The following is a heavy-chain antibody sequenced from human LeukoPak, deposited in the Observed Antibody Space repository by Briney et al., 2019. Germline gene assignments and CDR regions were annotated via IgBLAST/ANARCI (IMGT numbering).Heavy chain of an antibody. CDR1: GGSISSYY. CDR2: IYYSGST. D-gene: IGHD6-19*01. CDR3: ARTVAGKLVFDD. Sequence: SETLSLTCTVSGGSISSYYWSWIRQPSGKGLEWIGYIYYSGSTNYNPSLKSRVTISVDTSKNQFSLKLSSVTAADTAMYYCARTVAGKLVFDDWGQGTLVTVSS. J-gene: IGHJ4*02. V-gene: IGHV4-59*12.